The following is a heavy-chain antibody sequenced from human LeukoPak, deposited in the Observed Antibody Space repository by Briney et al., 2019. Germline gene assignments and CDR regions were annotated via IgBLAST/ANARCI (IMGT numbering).Heavy chain of an antibody. D-gene: IGHD1-7*01. Sequence: GGSLRLSCAAAGFTFSSYWMSWVRQAPGKGLGWVANIKQDGREKYYVDSVKGRFTTPRDNAKSSLYLQRNSVREEDKVGYLCGRVFFVSGTTRGNYYYYGMDVWGQGTTVTVSS. CDR1: GFTFSSYW. CDR2: IKQDGREK. J-gene: IGHJ6*02. CDR3: GRVFFVSGTTRGNYYYYGMDV. V-gene: IGHV3-7*01.